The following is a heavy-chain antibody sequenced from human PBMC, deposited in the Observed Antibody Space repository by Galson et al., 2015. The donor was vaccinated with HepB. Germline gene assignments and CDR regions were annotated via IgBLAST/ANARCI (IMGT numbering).Heavy chain of an antibody. CDR1: GFTFSSYG. CDR3: AKASLLYDFWSGNYGMDV. V-gene: IGHV3-30*18. D-gene: IGHD3-3*01. Sequence: SLRLSCAASGFTFSSYGMHWVRQAPGKGLEWVAVISYDGSNKYYADSVKGRFTISRDNSKNTLYLQMNSLRAEDTAVYYCAKASLLYDFWSGNYGMDVWGQGATVTVSS. CDR2: ISYDGSNK. J-gene: IGHJ6*02.